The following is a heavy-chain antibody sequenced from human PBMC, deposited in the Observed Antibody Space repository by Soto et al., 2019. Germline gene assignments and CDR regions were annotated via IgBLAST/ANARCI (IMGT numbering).Heavy chain of an antibody. V-gene: IGHV4-39*01. Sequence: QLQLQESGPGLVKPSETLSLTCGVSGGSISSSSPYWGWIRQPPGKGLQWIGNIYYTGITYFNPSLKSRVTISVDTSKKQFFLKLTSVTAADTAVYYCATGHGSSWYDYWGQGTLVTVAS. D-gene: IGHD6-13*01. CDR2: IYYTGIT. CDR1: GGSISSSSPY. CDR3: ATGHGSSWYDY. J-gene: IGHJ4*02.